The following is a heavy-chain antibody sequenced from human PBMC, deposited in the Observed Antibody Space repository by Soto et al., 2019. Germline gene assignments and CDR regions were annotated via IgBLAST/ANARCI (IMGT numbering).Heavy chain of an antibody. CDR3: VXATYFSDSSGYTRCFDY. J-gene: IGHJ4*02. CDR2: ISLDGRNE. Sequence: GGSLRLSCVASGFTFSSYAMHWVRQAPGKGLEWVAAISLDGRNENYAASVKGRFNISRDNSKNTMYLQMNSLKTEDTAVYYCVXATYFSDSSGYTRCFDYWGQGTLVTVSS. D-gene: IGHD3-22*01. V-gene: IGHV3-30*04. CDR1: GFTFSSYA.